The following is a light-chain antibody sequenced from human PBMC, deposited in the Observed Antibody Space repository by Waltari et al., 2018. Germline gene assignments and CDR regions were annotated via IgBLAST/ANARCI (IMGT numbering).Light chain of an antibody. CDR3: QQYNRWPPIT. CDR1: HGISDN. V-gene: IGKV3-15*01. J-gene: IGKJ5*01. CDR2: GAF. Sequence: EVVMTQSPPTLSVSPGERATLSCRASHGISDNLAWYQQKPGQTPRLLIYGAFTRATGIPARFTGSGSGTEFTLTINSLQSEDSAVYYCQQYNRWPPITFGQGTRLEIK.